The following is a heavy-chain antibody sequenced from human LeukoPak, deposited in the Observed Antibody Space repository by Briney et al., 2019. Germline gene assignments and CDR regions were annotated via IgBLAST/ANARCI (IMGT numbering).Heavy chain of an antibody. D-gene: IGHD4-17*01. CDR2: IRYDGNNK. Sequence: PGGSLRLSCAASGFTFSSYGMHWVRQAPGKGLECVAFIRYDGNNKYYVDSLKGRFTISRDNSKNTLYLQMNSLRAEDTAVYYCAKGGDGEYYYHMDVWGKGTTVTVSS. CDR1: GFTFSSYG. V-gene: IGHV3-30*02. CDR3: AKGGDGEYYYHMDV. J-gene: IGHJ6*03.